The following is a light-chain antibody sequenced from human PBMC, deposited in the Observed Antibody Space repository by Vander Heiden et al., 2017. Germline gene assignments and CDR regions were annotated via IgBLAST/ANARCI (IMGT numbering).Light chain of an antibody. Sequence: DVVQTPAPLSLPVNLGQPASISGWFSQSLVHSDGNTYLNWFQQRPGQSPRSLINKVSNRDSGVPDRFSGSGSGTGFTLKISRGEAEDVAVYYCMQGTHRPRTFGQGTKLEIK. CDR1: QSLVHSDGNTY. J-gene: IGKJ2*01. V-gene: IGKV2-30*02. CDR3: MQGTHRPRT. CDR2: KVS.